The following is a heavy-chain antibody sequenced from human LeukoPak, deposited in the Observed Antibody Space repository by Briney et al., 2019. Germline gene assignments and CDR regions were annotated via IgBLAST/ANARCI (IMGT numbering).Heavy chain of an antibody. CDR1: GGSISNYY. V-gene: IGHV4-4*07. Sequence: PSETLSLTCTVSGGSISNYYWSWIRQPAGKGLEWIGRIYTSGTTHYNPSLKSRVTMSVDTSKNQFSLNLSSVTAADTAVYYCAKSNGYGLVDIWGQGTVVTVSS. J-gene: IGHJ3*02. D-gene: IGHD3-10*01. CDR2: IYTSGTT. CDR3: AKSNGYGLVDI.